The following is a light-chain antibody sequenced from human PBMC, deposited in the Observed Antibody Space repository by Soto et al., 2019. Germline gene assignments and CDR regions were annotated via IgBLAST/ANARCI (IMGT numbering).Light chain of an antibody. CDR1: QGISSY. CDR3: QQLNSYPNT. J-gene: IGKJ2*01. CDR2: AAS. V-gene: IGKV1-9*01. Sequence: DIQLTQSPSFLSASVGDRVTITCRASQGISSYLAWYQQKPGKAPKLLTYAASTLQSGVPSRFSGSGSGTEFTLTISNLQPEDFATYYCQQLNSYPNTFGQGTKLEIK.